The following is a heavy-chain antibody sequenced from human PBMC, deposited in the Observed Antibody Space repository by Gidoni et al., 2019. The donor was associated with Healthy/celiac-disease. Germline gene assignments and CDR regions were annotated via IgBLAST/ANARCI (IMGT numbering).Heavy chain of an antibody. J-gene: IGHJ4*02. D-gene: IGHD1-26*01. V-gene: IGHV3-13*01. CDR3: ARAASVSLGSFDY. CDR1: GCPFSSYD. Sequence: VQLVESGGGLVQPGGSRRLSCAASGCPFSSYDMHWVRQATGKGLELVSAIGTAGDSYYPGSVKGRFTISRANAKHSLYLPVNSLRAGDTAVYYCARAASVSLGSFDYWGQGTLVTVSS. CDR2: IGTAGDS.